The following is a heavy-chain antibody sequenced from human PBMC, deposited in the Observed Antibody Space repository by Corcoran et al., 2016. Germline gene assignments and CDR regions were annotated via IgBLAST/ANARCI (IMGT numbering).Heavy chain of an antibody. Sequence: EVQLVQSGAEVKKPGESLKISCKASGYSFSKYWIGWVRQMPGKGLEWMGIIYPGDSNARYSPSFQGQVTISAEKSISTAYLQWSSLKASDTAMYYCARRSGYYDSSGYYPPGYYGMDVWGQGTTVTVSS. J-gene: IGHJ6*02. D-gene: IGHD3-22*01. CDR1: GYSFSKYW. V-gene: IGHV5-51*01. CDR2: IYPGDSNA. CDR3: ARRSGYYDSSGYYPPGYYGMDV.